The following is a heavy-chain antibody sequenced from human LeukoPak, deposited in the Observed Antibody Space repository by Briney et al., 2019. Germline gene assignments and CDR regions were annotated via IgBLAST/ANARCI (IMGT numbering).Heavy chain of an antibody. V-gene: IGHV1-8*01. CDR3: ARGVRCTNGVCYHNWFDP. J-gene: IGHJ5*02. D-gene: IGHD2-8*01. CDR2: MNPNSGNT. CDR1: GYTFTSYD. Sequence: ASVTVSCTASGYTFTSYDINWVRQAPGQGLEWMGWMNPNSGNTDYAQKFQGRVTITRNTSIRTAYMELSSLRSEDTAVYYCARGVRCTNGVCYHNWFDPWGQGTLVTVSS.